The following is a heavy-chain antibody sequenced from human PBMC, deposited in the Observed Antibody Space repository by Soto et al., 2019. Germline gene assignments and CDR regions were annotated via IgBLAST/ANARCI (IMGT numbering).Heavy chain of an antibody. CDR3: AHIEQQLVLSWFDP. CDR1: GFSLSTRGVG. Sequence: GSGPTLENPTQTLTLTCTFSGFSLSTRGVGVGWIRQPPGKALEWLALIYWDDDKRYSPSLKSRLTITKDTSKNQVVLTMTNMDPVDTATYYCAHIEQQLVLSWFDPWGQGTLVTVSS. J-gene: IGHJ5*02. CDR2: IYWDDDK. D-gene: IGHD6-13*01. V-gene: IGHV2-5*02.